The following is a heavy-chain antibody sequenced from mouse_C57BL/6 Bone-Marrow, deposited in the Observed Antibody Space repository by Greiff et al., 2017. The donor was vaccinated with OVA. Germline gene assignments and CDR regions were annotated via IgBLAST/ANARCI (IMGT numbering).Heavy chain of an antibody. CDR3: APQYDYYWYIDV. CDR2: IWRGGST. Sequence: QVQLQQSGPGLVQPSQSLSITCTVSGFSLTSYGVHWVRQSPGKGLEWLGVIWRGGSTDYNAAFMSRLSITKDNSKSQVFFKMNSLQADDPAIYYCAPQYDYYWYIDVWGTGTTVTVSS. J-gene: IGHJ1*03. D-gene: IGHD2-4*01. V-gene: IGHV2-5*01. CDR1: GFSLTSYG.